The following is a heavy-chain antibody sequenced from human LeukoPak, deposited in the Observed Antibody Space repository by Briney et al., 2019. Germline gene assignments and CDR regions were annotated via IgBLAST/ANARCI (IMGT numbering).Heavy chain of an antibody. J-gene: IGHJ6*02. CDR1: GGTFSSYA. V-gene: IGHV1-69*04. CDR2: IIPIFGIA. D-gene: IGHD2-2*02. CDR3: ARDQVPAAIRDYYYYYGMDV. Sequence: ASVKVSCKASGGTFSSYAISWVRQAPGQGLEWMGRIIPIFGIANYAQKFQGRVTITADKSTSTAYMELSSLRSEDTAVYYCARDQVPAAIRDYYYYYGMDVWAKGPRSPSP.